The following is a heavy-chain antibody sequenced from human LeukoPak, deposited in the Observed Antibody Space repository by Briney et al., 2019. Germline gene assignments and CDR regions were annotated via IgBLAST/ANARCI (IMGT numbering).Heavy chain of an antibody. D-gene: IGHD2-15*01. V-gene: IGHV4-38-2*02. CDR1: GYSISSGYY. CDR2: IYHSGST. Sequence: PSETLSLTCTVSGYSISSGYYWGWIRQPPGKGPQWIGTIYHSGSTYYNPSLKSRVTISVDTSKNQFSLKLSPVTAADTAVYYCARRPTLGYCSGGSCYGGGPFDYWGQGTLVTVSS. CDR3: ARRPTLGYCSGGSCYGGGPFDY. J-gene: IGHJ4*02.